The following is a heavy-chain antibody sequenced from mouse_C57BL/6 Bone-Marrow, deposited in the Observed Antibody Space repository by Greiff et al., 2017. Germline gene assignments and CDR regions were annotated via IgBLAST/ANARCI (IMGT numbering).Heavy chain of an antibody. D-gene: IGHD4-1*01. Sequence: QVHVKQPGAELVKPGASVKLSCKASGYTFTSYWMHWVKQRPGQGLEWIGMIHPNSGSTNYNGKFKGKATLTADKSSSTAYMQLSSLTSEDSAVYLCARDWDYFDYWGQGTTLTVSS. V-gene: IGHV1-64*01. CDR1: GYTFTSYW. J-gene: IGHJ2*01. CDR2: IHPNSGST. CDR3: ARDWDYFDY.